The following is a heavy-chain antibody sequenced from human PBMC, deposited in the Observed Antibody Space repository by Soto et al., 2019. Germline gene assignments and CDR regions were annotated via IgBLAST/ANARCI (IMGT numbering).Heavy chain of an antibody. D-gene: IGHD3-10*01. CDR2: VDPSDSYT. V-gene: IGHV5-10-1*01. CDR1: GYSFTSYW. Sequence: PGESLKISCKGSGYSFTSYWISWVRQMPGKGLEWMGRVDPSDSYTNYSPSFHGHVTISADKSISTAYLQWSSLKASDTAMYYCARQGITMVRGVNSHMDVWGQGTTVTVSS. J-gene: IGHJ6*02. CDR3: ARQGITMVRGVNSHMDV.